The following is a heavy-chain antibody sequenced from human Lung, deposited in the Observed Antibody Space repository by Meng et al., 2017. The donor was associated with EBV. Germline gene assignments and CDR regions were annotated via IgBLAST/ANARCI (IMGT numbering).Heavy chain of an antibody. CDR3: AREKSPGHFDY. CDR1: GYTFTDFF. V-gene: IGHV1-46*01. Sequence: QVQLVQSGPEVMKPXXSXMMSCRTSGYTFTDFFLHWVRQAPGQGLEWLGTINCYTSGTAYARKFQGRITLTRDTSTTTVYMDLGSLGSDDTAFYYCAREKSPGHFDYFGHGLLVTVSS. CDR2: INCYTSGT. J-gene: IGHJ4*01.